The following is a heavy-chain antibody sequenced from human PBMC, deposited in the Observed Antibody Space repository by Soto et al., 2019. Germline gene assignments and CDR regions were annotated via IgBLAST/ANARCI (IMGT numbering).Heavy chain of an antibody. D-gene: IGHD6-19*01. CDR1: GFTVSSNY. J-gene: IGHJ4*02. V-gene: IGHV3-66*01. Sequence: GGSLRLSCAASGFTVSSNYMSWVRQAPGKGLEWVSVIYSGGSTYYADSVKGRFTISRDSAKNSLYLQMNSLRAEDTAMYYCARVPSSGWTYFFDYWGLGTPVTVSS. CDR2: IYSGGST. CDR3: ARVPSSGWTYFFDY.